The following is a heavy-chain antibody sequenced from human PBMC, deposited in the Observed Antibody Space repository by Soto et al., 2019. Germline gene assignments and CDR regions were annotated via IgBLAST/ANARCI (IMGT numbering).Heavy chain of an antibody. D-gene: IGHD3-22*01. CDR2: IDLSDSYI. CDR1: GYSFTNSW. V-gene: IGHV5-10-1*01. J-gene: IGHJ6*02. CDR3: AREGYYDSSGYYYSYNVMDV. Sequence: PGESLKISCEASGYSFTNSWISWVRQMPGKDLEWMARIDLSDSYIDYNPSFQGHVTVSTDKSITTAYLQWSSLRASDTAMYYCAREGYYDSSGYYYSYNVMDVWGQGTTVTVSS.